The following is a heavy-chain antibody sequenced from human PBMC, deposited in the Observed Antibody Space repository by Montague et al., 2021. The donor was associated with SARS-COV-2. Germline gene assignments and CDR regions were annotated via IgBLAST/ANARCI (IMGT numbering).Heavy chain of an antibody. CDR1: GFTFSSYG. CDR2: IWYDGSNK. CDR3: ARVVSNYYGMDV. V-gene: IGHV3-33*01. Sequence: RLSWSASGFTFSSYGMHWVRQAPGKGLEWVAVIWYDGSNKYYADSVKGRFTISRDNSKNTLYLQMNSLRAEDTAVYYCARVVSNYYGMDVWGQGTTVTVSS. J-gene: IGHJ6*02. D-gene: IGHD2-21*01.